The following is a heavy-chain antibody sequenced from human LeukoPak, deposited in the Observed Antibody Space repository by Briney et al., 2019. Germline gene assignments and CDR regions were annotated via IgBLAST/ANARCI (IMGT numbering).Heavy chain of an antibody. CDR3: AKEPRGGSGSFDY. D-gene: IGHD3-10*01. J-gene: IGHJ4*02. CDR2: ISYDGSNK. Sequence: GGSLRLSCAASGCTFSSYGMHWVRQAPGKGLEWVAVISYDGSNKYYADSVKGRFTISRDNSKNTLYLQMNSLRAEDTAVYYCAKEPRGGSGSFDYWGQGTLVTVSS. CDR1: GCTFSSYG. V-gene: IGHV3-30*18.